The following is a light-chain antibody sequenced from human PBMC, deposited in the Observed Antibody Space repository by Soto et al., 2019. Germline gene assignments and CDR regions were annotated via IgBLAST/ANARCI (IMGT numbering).Light chain of an antibody. CDR1: QSVSNNY. CDR3: QHYQSGHPIT. Sequence: EMILTQSPGTLSLSPGERATLSCMANQSVSNNYLAWYQQKPGQAPRLLISGASSRATGIPDRFTGSGSETSFTLTISRLEPEDFAMYYCQHYQSGHPITFGQGTRLEIK. V-gene: IGKV3-20*01. J-gene: IGKJ5*01. CDR2: GAS.